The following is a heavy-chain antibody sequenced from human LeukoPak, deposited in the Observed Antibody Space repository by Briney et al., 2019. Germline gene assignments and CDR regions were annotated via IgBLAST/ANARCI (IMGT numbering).Heavy chain of an antibody. J-gene: IGHJ4*02. Sequence: GGSLRLSCAASGFTFSSYGMHWVRQAPGKGLEWVAFIRYDGSNKYYADSVKGRFTISRDNSKNTLYLQMNSLRAEDTAVYYCARTNYYGSGSYADYWGQGTLVTVSS. CDR2: IRYDGSNK. CDR1: GFTFSSYG. CDR3: ARTNYYGSGSYADY. V-gene: IGHV3-30*02. D-gene: IGHD3-10*01.